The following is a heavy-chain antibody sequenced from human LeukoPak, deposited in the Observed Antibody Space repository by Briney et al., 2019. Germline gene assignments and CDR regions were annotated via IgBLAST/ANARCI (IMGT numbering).Heavy chain of an antibody. CDR2: VIPLFGTA. J-gene: IGHJ3*02. CDR3: ARQYWNYFIRDAFDI. CDR1: GGAFSSYA. Sequence: SVKVSCKTSGGAFSSYAISWVRQAPGQGLEWMGGVIPLFGTANYAQKFQGRVTITADKSTSTAHMELSSLRSEDTAVYYCARQYWNYFIRDAFDIWGHGTIVTVSS. D-gene: IGHD1-7*01. V-gene: IGHV1-69*06.